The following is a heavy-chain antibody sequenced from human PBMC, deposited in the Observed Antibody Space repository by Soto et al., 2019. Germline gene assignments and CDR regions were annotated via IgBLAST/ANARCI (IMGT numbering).Heavy chain of an antibody. D-gene: IGHD4-17*01. J-gene: IGHJ3*02. V-gene: IGHV2-5*02. CDR2: IYWDDDK. CDR1: GFSLSTSGVG. CDR3: AQRRSETVTPRGGALDI. Sequence: QITLKESGPTLVKPTQPLTLTCTFSGFSLSTSGVGVGWIRQPPGKALEWLALIYWDDDKRYSPSLKSRLTNTKDTSKNQVVVTMTNVEHVDTATYYCAQRRSETVTPRGGALDIWGQGTMVTVAS.